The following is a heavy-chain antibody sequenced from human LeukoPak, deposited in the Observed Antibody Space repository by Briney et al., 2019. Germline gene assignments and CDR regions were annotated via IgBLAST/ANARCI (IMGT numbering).Heavy chain of an antibody. V-gene: IGHV4-59*01. CDR1: GGSISSYY. J-gene: IGHJ4*02. CDR2: IHYSGST. D-gene: IGHD6-19*01. CDR3: ARDGVAGGFDY. Sequence: SETLSLTCTVSGGSISSYYWSWIRQPPGKGLEWIGHIHYSGSTNHNSSLKSRVTISVDTSKNQYSLKLSSVTAADTAVYYCARDGVAGGFDYWGQGTLVTVSS.